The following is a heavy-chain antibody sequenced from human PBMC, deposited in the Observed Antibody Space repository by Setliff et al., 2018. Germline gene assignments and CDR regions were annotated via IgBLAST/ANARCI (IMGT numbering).Heavy chain of an antibody. V-gene: IGHV3-23*01. D-gene: IGHD2-2*01. CDR3: ATPALSSIDY. Sequence: PGGSLRLSCAASGFSFSNYAMSWVRQTPRKGLEWVSAIGGSGDGDKTHYADSAKGRFTISRDNSKHTVYLQMDSLRPEDTAVYYCATPALSSIDYWGQGTLVTVSS. J-gene: IGHJ4*02. CDR1: GFSFSNYA. CDR2: IGGSGDGDKT.